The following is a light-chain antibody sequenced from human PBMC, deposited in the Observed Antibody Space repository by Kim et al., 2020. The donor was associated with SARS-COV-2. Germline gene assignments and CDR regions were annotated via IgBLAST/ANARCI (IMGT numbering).Light chain of an antibody. CDR1: QSVSSME. J-gene: IGKJ1*01. CDR3: QQYENSPWT. Sequence: SPGERATLSCRASQSVSSMELAWYQQKPGQAPRLLIYGASSRATGIPDRFSGSGSGTDFTLTISRLEPEDCAVYYCQQYENSPWTFGQGTKVDIK. V-gene: IGKV3-20*01. CDR2: GAS.